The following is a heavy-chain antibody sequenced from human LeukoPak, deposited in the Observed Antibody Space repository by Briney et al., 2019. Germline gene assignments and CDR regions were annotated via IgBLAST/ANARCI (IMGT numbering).Heavy chain of an antibody. V-gene: IGHV4-34*08. CDR1: GFTFDDYG. J-gene: IGHJ5*02. CDR3: ASYYGSGSDGWFDP. D-gene: IGHD3-10*01. CDR2: INHSGST. Sequence: SGGSLRLSCAASGFTFDDYGMSWIRQPPGKGLEWIGEINHSGSTNYNPSLKSRVTISVDTSKNQFSLKLSSVTAADTAVYYCASYYGSGSDGWFDPWGQGTLVTVSS.